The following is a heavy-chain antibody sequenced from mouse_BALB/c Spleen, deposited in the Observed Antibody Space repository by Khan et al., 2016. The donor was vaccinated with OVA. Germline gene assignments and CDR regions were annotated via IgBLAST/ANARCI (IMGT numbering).Heavy chain of an antibody. Sequence: EVQLQESGPGLVKPSQSLSLTCTVTGYSITSGYGWNWIRQFPGNKLEWMGYISYSGNTNYNPSLKSRFSITRDTSKNQFFLQLNSLTSEDTATYYCARTARITYWGQGTMLTVSS. V-gene: IGHV3-2*02. CDR2: ISYSGNT. D-gene: IGHD1-2*01. CDR1: GYSITSGYG. J-gene: IGHJ3*01. CDR3: ARTARITY.